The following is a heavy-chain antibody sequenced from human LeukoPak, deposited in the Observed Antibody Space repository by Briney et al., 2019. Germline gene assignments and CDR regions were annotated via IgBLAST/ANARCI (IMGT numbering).Heavy chain of an antibody. Sequence: PGGSLRPSCAASGFTFSSYSMNWVRQAPGKGLEWVSSISSSSYIYYADSVKGRFTISRDNAKNSLYLQMNSLRAEDTAVYYCARVIGGYGDYWGQGTLVTVSS. J-gene: IGHJ4*02. CDR1: GFTFSSYS. V-gene: IGHV3-21*01. CDR3: ARVIGGYGDY. D-gene: IGHD5-12*01. CDR2: ISSSSYI.